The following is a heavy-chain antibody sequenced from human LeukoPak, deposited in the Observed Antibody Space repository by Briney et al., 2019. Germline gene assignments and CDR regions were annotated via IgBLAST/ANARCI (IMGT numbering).Heavy chain of an antibody. Sequence: SETLSLTCAVSGGTISSGGDSWSWIRQPPGKGLEWIGYIHDSGNAYYNPSLKSRVAISLDRSKDQFSLRLSSVTVADTAVYYCARYDYGDYAFDIWGQGTMVTVSS. CDR2: IHDSGNA. D-gene: IGHD4-17*01. V-gene: IGHV4-30-2*01. CDR3: ARYDYGDYAFDI. J-gene: IGHJ3*02. CDR1: GGTISSGGDS.